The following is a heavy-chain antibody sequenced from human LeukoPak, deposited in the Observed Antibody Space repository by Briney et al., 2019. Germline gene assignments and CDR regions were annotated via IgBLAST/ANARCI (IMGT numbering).Heavy chain of an antibody. D-gene: IGHD3-22*01. CDR3: ANSDRSGYYVDY. CDR2: IYYSGST. CDR1: GGSISSSSYY. J-gene: IGHJ4*02. Sequence: SGALSLPFPVSGGSISSSSYYWGWIRPPPGKGVEWIGSIYYSGSTYYNPSLKSRVTISVDTSKNQFSLKLSSVTAADTAVYYCANSDRSGYYVDYWGQGTLVTVSS. V-gene: IGHV4-39*01.